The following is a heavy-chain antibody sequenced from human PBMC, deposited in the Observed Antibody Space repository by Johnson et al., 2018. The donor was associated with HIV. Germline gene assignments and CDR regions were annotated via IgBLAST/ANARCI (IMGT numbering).Heavy chain of an antibody. CDR3: ARGTHYYDSSGPLDAFDI. J-gene: IGHJ3*02. V-gene: IGHV3-30*14. CDR1: GFTFSSYA. Sequence: QVQLVESGGGVVQPGRSLRLSCAASGFTFSSYAMHWVRQAPGKGLEWVAVISYDGSNKYYADSVKGRFTISRDNSKNTLYLQMNSLRAEDTAVYYCARGTHYYDSSGPLDAFDIWGQGTMVTVSS. D-gene: IGHD3-22*01. CDR2: ISYDGSNK.